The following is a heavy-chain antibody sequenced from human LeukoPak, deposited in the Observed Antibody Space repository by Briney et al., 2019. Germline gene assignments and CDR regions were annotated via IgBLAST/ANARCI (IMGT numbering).Heavy chain of an antibody. J-gene: IGHJ4*02. CDR1: GFTFSNAW. CDR3: TVIVPAAMGFDY. D-gene: IGHD2-2*01. Sequence: PGGSLRLSCAASGFTFSNAWMNWVRQAPGKGLEWVGRIKSKTDGGTTDYAAPVKGRFTISRDDSKNTLYLQMNSLKTEDTAVYYCTVIVPAAMGFDYWGQGTLVTVSS. V-gene: IGHV3-15*07. CDR2: IKSKTDGGTT.